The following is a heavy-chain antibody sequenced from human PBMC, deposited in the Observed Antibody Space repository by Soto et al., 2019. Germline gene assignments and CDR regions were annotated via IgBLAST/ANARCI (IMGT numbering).Heavy chain of an antibody. V-gene: IGHV3-11*04. J-gene: IGHJ4*02. Sequence: GGSLRLSCAVSGFTVSNNYMSWVRQAPGKGLEWVSYISSSGSTIYYADSVKGRFTISRDNAKNSLYLQMNSLRAEDTAVYYCARGPLGYCSSTSCLVTPFDYWGQGSLVTVSS. CDR2: ISSSGSTI. D-gene: IGHD2-2*01. CDR1: GFTVSNNY. CDR3: ARGPLGYCSSTSCLVTPFDY.